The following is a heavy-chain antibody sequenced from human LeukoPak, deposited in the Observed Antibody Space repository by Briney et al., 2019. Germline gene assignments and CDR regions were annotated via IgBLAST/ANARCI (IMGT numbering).Heavy chain of an antibody. CDR3: ARGQGYFDWLLYSQDY. D-gene: IGHD3-9*01. V-gene: IGHV1-2*02. CDR1: GYTFTGYY. J-gene: IGHJ4*02. Sequence: GASVKVSCKASGYTFTGYYMHWVRQAPGQGLEWMGWINPNSGGTNHAQKFQGRVTMTRDTSINTAYMELSRLRSDDTAVYYCARGQGYFDWLLYSQDYWGQGTLVTVSS. CDR2: INPNSGGT.